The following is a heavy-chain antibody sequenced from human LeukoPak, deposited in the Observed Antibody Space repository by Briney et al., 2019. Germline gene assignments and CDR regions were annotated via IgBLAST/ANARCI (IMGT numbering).Heavy chain of an antibody. D-gene: IGHD2-2*01. CDR1: GGTFSSYA. J-gene: IGHJ5*02. V-gene: IGHV1-8*02. CDR2: MNPNSGNT. CDR3: AREDQLLRRWFDP. Sequence: ASVKVSCKASGGTFSSYAISWVRQAPGQGLEWMGWMNPNSGNTGYAQKFQGRVTMTRNTSISTAYMELSSLRSEDTAVYYCAREDQLLRRWFDPWGQGTLVTVSS.